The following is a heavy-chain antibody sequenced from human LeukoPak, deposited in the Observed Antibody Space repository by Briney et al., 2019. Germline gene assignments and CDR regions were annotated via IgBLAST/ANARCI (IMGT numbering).Heavy chain of an antibody. CDR1: GFTFSSYI. J-gene: IGHJ4*02. Sequence: GGSLRLSCAASGFTFSSYIMNWVRQAPGKGLEWVSSISSSSSYIYYADSVKGRFTISRDNAKNSLYLQMNSLRAEDTAVYYCARDFKSTNSYWGQGTLVTVSS. CDR2: ISSSSSYI. D-gene: IGHD2-2*01. V-gene: IGHV3-21*01. CDR3: ARDFKSTNSY.